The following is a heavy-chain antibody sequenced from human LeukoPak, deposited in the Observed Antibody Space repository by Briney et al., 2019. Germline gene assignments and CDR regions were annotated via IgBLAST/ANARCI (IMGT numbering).Heavy chain of an antibody. V-gene: IGHV3-30-3*02. CDR1: GFTFSSYA. Sequence: GGSLRLSCAASGFTFSSYAMHWVRQAPGKGLEWVAVISYDGSNKYYADSVKGRFTISRDNSKNTLYLQMNSLRAEDTAVYYCAKTENYYDSSGYYYRDYWGQGTLVTVSS. D-gene: IGHD3-22*01. CDR3: AKTENYYDSSGYYYRDY. CDR2: ISYDGSNK. J-gene: IGHJ4*02.